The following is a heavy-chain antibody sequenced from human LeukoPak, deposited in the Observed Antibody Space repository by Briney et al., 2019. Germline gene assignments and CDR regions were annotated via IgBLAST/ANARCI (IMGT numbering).Heavy chain of an antibody. Sequence: PSETLSLTCTVSGGSISSSSYYWGWIRQPPGKGLEWIGSIYYSGSTYYNPSLKSRVTISVDTSKNQFSLKLSSVTAADTAVYYCASVCDTPDGYYFDYWGQGTLVTVSS. D-gene: IGHD2-8*01. V-gene: IGHV4-39*01. J-gene: IGHJ4*02. CDR3: ASVCDTPDGYYFDY. CDR2: IYYSGST. CDR1: GGSISSSSYY.